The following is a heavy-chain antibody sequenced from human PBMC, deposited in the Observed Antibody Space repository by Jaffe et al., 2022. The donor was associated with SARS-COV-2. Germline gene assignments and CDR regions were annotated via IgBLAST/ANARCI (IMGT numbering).Heavy chain of an antibody. J-gene: IGHJ6*02. V-gene: IGHV4-59*01. D-gene: IGHD4-17*01. CDR2: IYYSGST. CDR3: ARGAPYFGDYGNGMDV. Sequence: QVQLQESGPGLVKPSETLSLTCTVSGSSISSYFWSWIRQPPGKGLEWIGYIYYSGSTNYNPSLRSRVTISVDTSKNQFSLKLRSVTAADTAVYYCARGAPYFGDYGNGMDVWGQGTTVTVSS. CDR1: GSSISSYF.